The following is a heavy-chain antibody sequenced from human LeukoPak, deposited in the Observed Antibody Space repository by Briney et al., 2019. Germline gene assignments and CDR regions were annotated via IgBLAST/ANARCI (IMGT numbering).Heavy chain of an antibody. CDR2: ISSSSSTI. D-gene: IGHD5-12*01. V-gene: IGHV3-48*01. CDR1: GFTFSSYG. J-gene: IGHJ3*02. Sequence: RTGGSLRLSCAASGFTFSSYGMSWVRQAPGKGLEWVSYISSSSSTIYYADSVKGRFTISRDNAKNSLYLQMNSLRAEDTAVYYCARGATGAFDIWGQGTMVTVSS. CDR3: ARGATGAFDI.